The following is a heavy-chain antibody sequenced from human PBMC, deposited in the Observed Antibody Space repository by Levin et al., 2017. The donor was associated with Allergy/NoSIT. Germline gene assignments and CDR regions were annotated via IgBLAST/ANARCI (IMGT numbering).Heavy chain of an antibody. CDR1: GGPISSSNYY. Sequence: SETLSLTCTVSGGPISSSNYYWGWIRQPPGKGLEWIGSLYYSGSTYYNSSLKSRATISADTSKNQFSLKLSSVTAADTAVYYCARHPTVRVPKRYSSGWYDYDYYMDVWGKGTTVTVSS. D-gene: IGHD6-19*01. CDR3: ARHPTVRVPKRYSSGWYDYDYYMDV. J-gene: IGHJ6*03. CDR2: LYYSGST. V-gene: IGHV4-39*01.